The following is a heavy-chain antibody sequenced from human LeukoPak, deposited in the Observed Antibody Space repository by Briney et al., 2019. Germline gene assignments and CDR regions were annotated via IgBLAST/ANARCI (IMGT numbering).Heavy chain of an antibody. V-gene: IGHV4-34*01. D-gene: IGHD7-27*01. CDR1: GGSFSGYY. Sequence: SETLSLTCAVYGGSFSGYYWSWIRQPPGKGLEWIGEINHSGSTNYNPSLKSRVTISVDTSKNQFSLKLSSVTAADTAVYYCTRGRRLRNWGFSPQPFDYWGQGTLVTVSS. CDR3: TRGRRLRNWGFSPQPFDY. J-gene: IGHJ4*02. CDR2: INHSGST.